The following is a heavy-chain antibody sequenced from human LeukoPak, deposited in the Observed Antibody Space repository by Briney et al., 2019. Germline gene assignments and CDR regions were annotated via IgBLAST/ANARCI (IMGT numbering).Heavy chain of an antibody. Sequence: SETLSPTCTVSGGSISSYYWSWIRQPPGKGLEWIGYIYYSGSTNYNPSLKSRVTISVDTSKNQFSLKLSSVTAADTAVYYCASHAGPPSWAYYYYGMDVWGQGTTVTVSS. CDR2: IYYSGST. CDR1: GGSISSYY. CDR3: ASHAGPPSWAYYYYGMDV. J-gene: IGHJ6*02. V-gene: IGHV4-59*08. D-gene: IGHD6-13*01.